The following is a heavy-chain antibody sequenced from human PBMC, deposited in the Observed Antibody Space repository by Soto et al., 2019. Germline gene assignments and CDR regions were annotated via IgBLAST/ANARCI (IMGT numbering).Heavy chain of an antibody. J-gene: IGHJ4*02. CDR1: GFTFSSYA. CDR3: AKDRAYPRDQFHY. V-gene: IGHV3-23*01. Sequence: GGALILSCAASGFTFSSYAMSWVRQAPGKGLEWVSAISINGQGIYYADSVRGRFTISRDNSRNTVFLHMDSLRAEDTAVYYCAKDRAYPRDQFHYSGQGTLVTVS. D-gene: IGHD2-21*01. CDR2: ISINGQGI.